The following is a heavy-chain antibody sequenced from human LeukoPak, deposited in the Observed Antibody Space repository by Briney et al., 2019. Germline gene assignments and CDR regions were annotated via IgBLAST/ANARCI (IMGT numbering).Heavy chain of an antibody. V-gene: IGHV3-30*18. J-gene: IGHJ2*01. D-gene: IGHD2/OR15-2a*01. Sequence: QPGGSLRLSCAASGFTFSRYGMHWVRQAPGKGLEWVVLISYDGSNEYYADSVKGRFTISRDNSKNTLYLQMNSLRTEDTAEYYCVKDVGTFYPYWYFDLWGRGTLVTVSS. CDR1: GFTFSRYG. CDR3: VKDVGTFYPYWYFDL. CDR2: ISYDGSNE.